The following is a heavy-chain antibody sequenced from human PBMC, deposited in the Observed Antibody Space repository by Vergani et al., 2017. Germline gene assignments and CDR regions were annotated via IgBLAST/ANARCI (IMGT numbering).Heavy chain of an antibody. V-gene: IGHV4-59*08. CDR1: GGSISSYY. CDR3: ARHERWELHVDY. D-gene: IGHD1-26*01. CDR2: IYYSGST. J-gene: IGHJ4*02. Sequence: QVQLQESGPGLVKPSETLSLTCTVSGGSISSYYWSWIRQPPGKGLEWIGYIYYSGSTNYTPSLQSRVTISVDPSKNQFSLKLSSVTAADTAVYYCARHERWELHVDYWGQGTLVTVSS.